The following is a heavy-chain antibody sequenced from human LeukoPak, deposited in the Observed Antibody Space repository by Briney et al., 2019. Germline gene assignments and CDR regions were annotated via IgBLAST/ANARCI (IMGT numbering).Heavy chain of an antibody. D-gene: IGHD3-9*01. V-gene: IGHV4-4*07. CDR1: GGSISSYY. CDR3: ARDHHTGVRYSDWLNKGDGYYFDY. CDR2: IYTSGST. J-gene: IGHJ4*02. Sequence: PSETLSLTCTVSGGSISSYYWSWIRQPAGKGLEWIGRIYTSGSTNYNPSLKSRVTMSVDTSKNQFSLKLSSVTAADTAVYYCARDHHTGVRYSDWLNKGDGYYFDYWGQGTLVTVSS.